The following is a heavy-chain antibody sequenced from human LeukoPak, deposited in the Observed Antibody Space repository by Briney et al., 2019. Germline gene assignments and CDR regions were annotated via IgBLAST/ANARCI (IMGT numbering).Heavy chain of an antibody. Sequence: GESLEISCQGSGSSFTSYWIGWVRQLPGKGLEWMAIIYPGDSNTRYSPSFQGQVIVLVDKSISTAYLQWSSLEASDTAMYFCARSLPGSTWSIYFDSWGQGTLVTVSS. V-gene: IGHV5-51*01. J-gene: IGHJ4*02. CDR1: GSSFTSYW. CDR2: IYPGDSNT. CDR3: ARSLPGSTWSIYFDS. D-gene: IGHD6-13*01.